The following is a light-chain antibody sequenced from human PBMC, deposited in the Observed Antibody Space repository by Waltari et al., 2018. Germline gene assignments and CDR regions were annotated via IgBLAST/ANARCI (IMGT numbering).Light chain of an antibody. V-gene: IGLV3-1*01. CDR2: QDS. CDR3: QAWVDNSVI. Sequence: SSELSQPPSVSVSPGLTATITCTGAKIGDRYVSWYQQRPGQSPVLVIYQDSGRPSEIPDRFSGSKSGTTATLTLSETQAMDEADYYCQAWVDNSVIFGGGTKLTVL. CDR1: KIGDRY. J-gene: IGLJ2*01.